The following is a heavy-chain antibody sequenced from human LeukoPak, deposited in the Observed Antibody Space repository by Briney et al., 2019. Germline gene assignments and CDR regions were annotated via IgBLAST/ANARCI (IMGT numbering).Heavy chain of an antibody. CDR2: ISKDGRRN. CDR1: GFSFSTSG. Sequence: GGSLRLSCEASGFSFSTSGVHWVRQAPGKGLEWMAVISKDGRRNHYADSVKGRFTISRDNSKSTLFLQMNSLRPEDTGIYYCARDLLDYGTAYYDVGIFDSWGQGTRVTVSS. D-gene: IGHD3-16*01. J-gene: IGHJ4*02. CDR3: ARDLLDYGTAYYDVGIFDS. V-gene: IGHV3-30*03.